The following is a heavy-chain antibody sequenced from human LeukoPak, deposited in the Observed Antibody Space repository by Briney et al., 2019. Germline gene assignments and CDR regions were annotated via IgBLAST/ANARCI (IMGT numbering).Heavy chain of an antibody. CDR2: ISYDGSNK. CDR3: ARDITTGTTDGPLDYYYYGMDV. Sequence: GGSLRLSCAASGFTFSSYAMHWVRQAPGKGLEWVAVISYDGSNKYYADSVKGRFTISRDNSKSTLYLQMNSLRAEDTAVYYCARDITTGTTDGPLDYYYYGMDVWGQGTTVTVSS. D-gene: IGHD1-1*01. V-gene: IGHV3-30*04. CDR1: GFTFSSYA. J-gene: IGHJ6*02.